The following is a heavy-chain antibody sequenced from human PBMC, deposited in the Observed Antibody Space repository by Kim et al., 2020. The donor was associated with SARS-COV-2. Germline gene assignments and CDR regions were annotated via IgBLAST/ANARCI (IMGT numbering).Heavy chain of an antibody. V-gene: IGHV4-59*01. Sequence: YSPSLRSGVTISVDTSKNQFALRLSSVTAACTAVYYCARDRVTTWYGMDVWGQGTTVTVSS. D-gene: IGHD2-21*02. J-gene: IGHJ6*02. CDR3: ARDRVTTWYGMDV.